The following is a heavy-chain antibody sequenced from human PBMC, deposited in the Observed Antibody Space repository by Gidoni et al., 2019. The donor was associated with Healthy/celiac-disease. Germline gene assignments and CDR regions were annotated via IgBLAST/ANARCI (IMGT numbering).Heavy chain of an antibody. Sequence: QVQLQESGPGLVKPSQTLYLTCTVSGGSISSGSYYWSWIRQPAGKGLEWIGRIYTSGSTNYNPSLKSRVTISVDTSKNQFSLKLSSVTAADTAVYYCARGAPRWFGWAFDIWGQGTMVTVSS. CDR1: GGSISSGSYY. J-gene: IGHJ3*02. CDR3: ARGAPRWFGWAFDI. CDR2: IYTSGST. V-gene: IGHV4-61*02. D-gene: IGHD3-10*01.